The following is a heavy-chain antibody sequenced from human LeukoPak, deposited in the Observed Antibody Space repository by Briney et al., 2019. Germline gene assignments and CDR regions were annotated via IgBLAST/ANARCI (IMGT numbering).Heavy chain of an antibody. CDR2: ICYSGST. CDR1: GCTISSYY. CDR3: ARAPYCSGGSCYSGAFDI. D-gene: IGHD2-15*01. Sequence: PSETLSLTCTVSGCTISSYYWSWIRQPPGQGLEWIGYICYSGSTNYNPPLKSRVTISVDTSKNQFSLKLSSVTAADTAVYYCARAPYCSGGSCYSGAFDIWGQGTMVTVSS. J-gene: IGHJ3*02. V-gene: IGHV4-59*01.